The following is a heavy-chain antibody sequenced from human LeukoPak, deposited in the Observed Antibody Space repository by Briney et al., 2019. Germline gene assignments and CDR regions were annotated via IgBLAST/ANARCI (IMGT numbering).Heavy chain of an antibody. V-gene: IGHV1-18*01. D-gene: IGHD4-17*01. CDR2: ISAYNGNT. J-gene: IGHJ5*02. CDR3: ARADGDYEKNWFDP. CDR1: GYTFTSYG. Sequence: ASVKVSCKASGYTFTSYGISWVRQAPGQGLEWMGWISAYNGNTNYAQKLQGRVTMTTDTSTSTAYVELKSLRSDDTAVYYCARADGDYEKNWFDPWGQGTLVTVSS.